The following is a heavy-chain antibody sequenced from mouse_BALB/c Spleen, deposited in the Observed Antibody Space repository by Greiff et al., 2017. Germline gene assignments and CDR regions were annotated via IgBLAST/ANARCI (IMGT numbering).Heavy chain of an antibody. CDR2: IDPANGKT. J-gene: IGHJ2*01. CDR1: GFNINDTY. CDR3: ARRLGPYYFDY. V-gene: IGHV14-3*02. D-gene: IGHD4-1*01. Sequence: VQLQQSGAELVKPGASVKLSCTASGFNINDTYMHWVKQRPEQGLEWIGRIDPANGKTKYDPKFQGKATITADTSSNTAYLQLSSLTSEDTAVYYCARRLGPYYFDYWGQGNTLTVSS.